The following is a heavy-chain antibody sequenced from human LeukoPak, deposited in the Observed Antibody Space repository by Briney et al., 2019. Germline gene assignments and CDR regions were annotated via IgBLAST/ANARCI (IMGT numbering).Heavy chain of an antibody. J-gene: IGHJ4*02. D-gene: IGHD3-10*01. Sequence: GGSLRLSCAASGFTFSSYWMSWVRQAPGKGLEWVANIKQDGSEKYYVDSVKGRFTTSRDNAKNSLYLQMNSLRAEDTAVYYCARELLWFGEGLDYWGQGTLVTVSS. CDR1: GFTFSSYW. CDR2: IKQDGSEK. V-gene: IGHV3-7*01. CDR3: ARELLWFGEGLDY.